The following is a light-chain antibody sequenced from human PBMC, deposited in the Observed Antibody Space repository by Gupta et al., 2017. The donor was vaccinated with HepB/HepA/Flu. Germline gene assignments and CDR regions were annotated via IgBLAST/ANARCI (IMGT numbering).Light chain of an antibody. CDR3: ATWENNLSAEGV. V-gene: IGLV1-51*02. CDR2: ENN. J-gene: IGLJ1*01. Sequence: QSVLTLPPSVSAAPGQKVTISCSGRSSNIGSNFVSWYQQLPGTAPKLLIYENNKRPSGIPDRVSGSKSGTSATLGITGLQTGDEADYYCATWENNLSAEGVCGTGTKVTVL. CDR1: SSNIGSNF.